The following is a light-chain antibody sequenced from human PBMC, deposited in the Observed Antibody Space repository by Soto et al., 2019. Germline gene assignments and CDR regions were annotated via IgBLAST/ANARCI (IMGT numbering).Light chain of an antibody. CDR3: QSYDTSLSGSSV. V-gene: IGLV1-40*01. CDR1: SSNIGAGFD. CDR2: GNN. J-gene: IGLJ1*01. Sequence: QSVLTQSPSVSGAPGQRVSISCTGTSSNIGAGFDVHWYQQLPATAPKLLIYGNNNRPSGVPDRFSGSKSGTSASLAITGLQAEDEADYYCQSYDTSLSGSSVFGTGTELTVL.